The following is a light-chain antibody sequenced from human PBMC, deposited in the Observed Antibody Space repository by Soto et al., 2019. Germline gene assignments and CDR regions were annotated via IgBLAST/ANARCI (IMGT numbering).Light chain of an antibody. CDR2: KAS. Sequence: DIQMTQSPSTLSASVGDRVTITCRASQSISTWLAWYQQKPGKAPKLLIYKASSLESGVPSTFSGIGSGTEFTLTISSLQPDDFATYYCQQYNTYPLTFGGGTTVEIK. V-gene: IGKV1-5*03. CDR3: QQYNTYPLT. J-gene: IGKJ4*01. CDR1: QSISTW.